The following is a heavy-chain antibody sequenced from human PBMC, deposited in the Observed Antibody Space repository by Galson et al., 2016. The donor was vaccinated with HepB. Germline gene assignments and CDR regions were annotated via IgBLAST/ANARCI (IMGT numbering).Heavy chain of an antibody. J-gene: IGHJ4*02. CDR2: ISSSSSYT. Sequence: SLRLSCAASAFAFSDYYMSWIRQVPGKGLEWVSYISSSSSYTNYADSVKGRFTISRDNAKNSLYLQMNSLRAEDTAVYYCARDNTGSHGSGFDYWGQGTLVTVSS. CDR3: ARDNTGSHGSGFDY. D-gene: IGHD2-15*01. V-gene: IGHV3-11*06. CDR1: AFAFSDYY.